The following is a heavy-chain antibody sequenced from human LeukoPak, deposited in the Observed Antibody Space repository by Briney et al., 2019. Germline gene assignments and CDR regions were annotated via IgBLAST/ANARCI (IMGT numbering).Heavy chain of an antibody. D-gene: IGHD5-12*01. CDR3: ARDSISGYELLDY. Sequence: ASVKVSRKASGGTFSSYAISWVRQAPGQGLEWMGRIIPILGIANYAQKFQGRVTITADKSTSTAYMELSSLRSEDTAVYYCARDSISGYELLDYWGQGTLVTVSS. CDR2: IIPILGIA. J-gene: IGHJ4*02. V-gene: IGHV1-69*04. CDR1: GGTFSSYA.